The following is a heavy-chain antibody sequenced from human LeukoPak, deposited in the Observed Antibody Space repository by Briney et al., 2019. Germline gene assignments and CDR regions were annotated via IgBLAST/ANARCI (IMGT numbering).Heavy chain of an antibody. V-gene: IGHV4-59*01. Sequence: PSETLSLTCTVSGASLSTYYWSWIRQPAGKGLEWIGYIYYSGRTNYNTSLTDRVTISVDTSKNHFSLKLSSVTAADTAVYYCARGSSSWANYWGQGTLVTVSS. CDR2: IYYSGRT. CDR1: GASLSTYY. J-gene: IGHJ4*02. D-gene: IGHD6-13*01. CDR3: ARGSSSWANY.